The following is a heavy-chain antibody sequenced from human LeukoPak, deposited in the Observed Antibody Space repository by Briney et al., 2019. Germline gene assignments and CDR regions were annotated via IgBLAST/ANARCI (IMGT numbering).Heavy chain of an antibody. CDR1: GFTLSSYE. D-gene: IGHD5-18*01. Sequence: GGSLRLSCAASGFTLSSYEMHWVRQAPGKGLVWVSRINSDGSRTGYADSVKGRFTISRDNAKNSLYLQMNSLRAEDTAVYYCARDRSADSYGYVPNWFDPWGQGTLVTVSS. V-gene: IGHV3-74*01. CDR2: INSDGSRT. J-gene: IGHJ5*02. CDR3: ARDRSADSYGYVPNWFDP.